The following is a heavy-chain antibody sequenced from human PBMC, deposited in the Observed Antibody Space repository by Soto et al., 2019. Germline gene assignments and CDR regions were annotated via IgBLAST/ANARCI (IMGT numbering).Heavy chain of an antibody. J-gene: IGHJ6*02. Sequence: PGGSLRLSCAASGFTFDDYTMHWVRQAPGKGLEWVSLISWDGGSTYYADSVKGRFTISRDNSKNSLYLQMNSLRTEDTALYYCAKDAYDILTGSPPRGGMDVWGQGTTVTVSS. D-gene: IGHD3-9*01. CDR1: GFTFDDYT. CDR2: ISWDGGST. V-gene: IGHV3-43*01. CDR3: AKDAYDILTGSPPRGGMDV.